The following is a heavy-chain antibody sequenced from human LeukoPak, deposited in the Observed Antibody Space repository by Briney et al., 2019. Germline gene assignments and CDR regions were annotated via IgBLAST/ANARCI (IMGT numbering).Heavy chain of an antibody. V-gene: IGHV3-74*01. CDR1: GFTFSSYW. CDR3: ARGXGQLWFGELLHYDY. Sequence: GGSLRLSCAASGFTFSSYWMHWVRQAPGKGLVWVSRINSDGSSTSYADSVKGRFTISRDNAKNTLYLQMNSLRAEDTAVYYCARGXGQLWFGELLHYDYWGQGTLVXVSX. CDR2: INSDGSST. D-gene: IGHD3-10*01. J-gene: IGHJ4*02.